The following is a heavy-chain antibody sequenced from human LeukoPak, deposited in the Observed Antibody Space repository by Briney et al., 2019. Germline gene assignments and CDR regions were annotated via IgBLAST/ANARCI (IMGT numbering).Heavy chain of an antibody. Sequence: PGGSLRLSCAGSGFTFSSNPLSWVRQAPGKGLEWVSAISGSGANTYYGDSVRGRFTISRDNSKNTLYLQMNTLRADDTAVYYCAKRGVVIRVILVGFHKEAYYFDSWGQGALVTVSS. CDR2: ISGSGANT. CDR1: GFTFSSNP. CDR3: AKRGVVIRVILVGFHKEAYYFDS. J-gene: IGHJ4*02. D-gene: IGHD3-22*01. V-gene: IGHV3-23*01.